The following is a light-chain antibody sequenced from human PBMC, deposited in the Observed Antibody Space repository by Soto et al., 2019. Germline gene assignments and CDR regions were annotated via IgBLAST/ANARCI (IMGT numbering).Light chain of an antibody. CDR2: KAS. J-gene: IGKJ5*01. CDR3: QQSYTTPIT. Sequence: DIQMTQSPSSLSASVGDRVTITCLASQSISSYLNWYQQKPGKAPKLLIYKASSLESGVPSRFSGSGSGTDFTLTISSLQPEDFATYYCQQSYTTPITFGQGTRLEIK. V-gene: IGKV1-39*01. CDR1: QSISSY.